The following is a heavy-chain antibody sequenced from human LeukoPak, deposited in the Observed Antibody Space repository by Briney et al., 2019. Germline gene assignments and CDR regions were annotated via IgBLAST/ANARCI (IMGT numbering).Heavy chain of an antibody. J-gene: IGHJ4*02. Sequence: PGGSLRLSCAASGFTFSSYGMHWVRQAPGKGLEWVAFIRYDGSNKYYADSVKGRFTISRDNSKNRVYLQMSSLRTEDTAVYYCAMDRVGATFTLSYWGQGTLVTVSS. CDR3: AMDRVGATFTLSY. V-gene: IGHV3-30*02. D-gene: IGHD1-26*01. CDR2: IRYDGSNK. CDR1: GFTFSSYG.